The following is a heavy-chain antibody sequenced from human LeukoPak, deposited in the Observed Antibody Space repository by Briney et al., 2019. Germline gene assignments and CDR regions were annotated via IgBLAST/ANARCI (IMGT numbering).Heavy chain of an antibody. D-gene: IGHD3-9*01. Sequence: GGSLRLSCVASGFTFSSYEMNWLRQSPGKGLEWVSYISGSGTTMYYAYSVKGRFTISRDNAKNSLYLQMNSLRAEDTAVYYCARDPMYYDILTGYSPYYFDYWGQGTLVTVSS. V-gene: IGHV3-48*03. CDR3: ARDPMYYDILTGYSPYYFDY. CDR2: ISGSGTTM. CDR1: GFTFSSYE. J-gene: IGHJ4*02.